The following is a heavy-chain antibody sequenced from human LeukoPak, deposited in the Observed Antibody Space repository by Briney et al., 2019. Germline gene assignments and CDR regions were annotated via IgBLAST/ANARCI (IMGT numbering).Heavy chain of an antibody. J-gene: IGHJ3*02. CDR3: ARSYYDILTGYWVDDTFDI. CDR2: IESDGSST. Sequence: GGSLRLSCAASGSTFSDYRMHWVRQGPGKGLEWVSRIESDGSSTSYADSVKGRLTISRDNAKNTLYLQMNSLRAEGTAVYYCARSYYDILTGYWVDDTFDIWGQGTMVTVSS. V-gene: IGHV3-74*01. D-gene: IGHD3-9*01. CDR1: GSTFSDYR.